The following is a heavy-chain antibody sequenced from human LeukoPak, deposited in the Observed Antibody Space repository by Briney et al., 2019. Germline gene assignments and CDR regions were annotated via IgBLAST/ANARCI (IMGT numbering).Heavy chain of an antibody. CDR1: GFTFSSYS. J-gene: IGHJ5*02. Sequence: GGSLRLSCAASGFTFSSYSMNWVRQAPGKGLEWVSYIGSSSSTIYYADSVKGRFTISRDNAKNSLYLQMNSLRAEDTAVYYCAREVVVPAAIIWFDPWGQGTLVTVSS. V-gene: IGHV3-48*01. D-gene: IGHD2-2*02. CDR2: IGSSSSTI. CDR3: AREVVVPAAIIWFDP.